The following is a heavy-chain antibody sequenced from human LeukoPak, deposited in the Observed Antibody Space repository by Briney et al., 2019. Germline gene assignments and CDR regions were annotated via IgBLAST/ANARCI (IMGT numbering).Heavy chain of an antibody. CDR3: ATAGAYRFDH. J-gene: IGHJ4*02. V-gene: IGHV4-39*07. CDR2: INHSGST. D-gene: IGHD1-26*01. CDR1: GDSISSSNCY. Sequence: SETLSLTCTVSGDSISSSNCYWGWIRQPPGKGLEWIGEINHSGSTNYNPALKSRATISVDTSKNQFSLKLSSVTAADTAVYYCATAGAYRFDHWGQGTLVTVSS.